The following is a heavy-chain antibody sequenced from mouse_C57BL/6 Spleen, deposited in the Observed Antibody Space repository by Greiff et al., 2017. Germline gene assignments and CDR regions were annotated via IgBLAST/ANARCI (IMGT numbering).Heavy chain of an antibody. J-gene: IGHJ4*01. CDR1: GYTFTSYG. V-gene: IGHV1-81*01. D-gene: IGHD1-1*01. CDR2: IYPRSGNT. CDR3: ARYYGSSPLYAMDY. Sequence: VKLVESGAELARPGASVKLSCKASGYTFTSYGISWVKQRTGQGLEWIGEIYPRSGNTYYNEKFKGKATLTADKSSSTAYMELRSLTSEDSAVYFCARYYGSSPLYAMDYWGQGTSVTVSS.